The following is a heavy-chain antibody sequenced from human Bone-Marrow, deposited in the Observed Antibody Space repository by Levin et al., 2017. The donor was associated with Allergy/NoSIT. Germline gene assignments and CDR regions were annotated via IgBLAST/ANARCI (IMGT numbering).Heavy chain of an antibody. CDR3: SKDGPRGYCTGGSCQLDY. CDR1: GFTFGNYA. CDR2: ISGGGEMT. J-gene: IGHJ4*02. Sequence: PGGSLRLSCKASGFTFGNYAMSWVRQAPGKGLEWLSFISGGGEMTAYADSVKGRFTISRDNLQNTLYLEMKSLRVEDTAIYYCSKDGPRGYCTGGSCQLDYWGQGTLVTVSS. D-gene: IGHD2-15*01. V-gene: IGHV3-23*01.